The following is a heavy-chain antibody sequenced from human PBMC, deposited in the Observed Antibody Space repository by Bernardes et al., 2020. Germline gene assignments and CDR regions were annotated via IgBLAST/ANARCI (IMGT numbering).Heavy chain of an antibody. CDR1: GGSISSYY. Sequence: SETLSLTCTVSGGSISSYYWSWIRQPPGKGLEWIGYIYYSGSTNYNPSLKSRVTISVDTSKNQFSLKLSSVTAADTAVYYCARMGCSGCDAFDIWSQGTMVTVSS. CDR2: IYYSGST. J-gene: IGHJ3*02. V-gene: IGHV4-59*01. CDR3: ARMGCSGCDAFDI. D-gene: IGHD6-19*01.